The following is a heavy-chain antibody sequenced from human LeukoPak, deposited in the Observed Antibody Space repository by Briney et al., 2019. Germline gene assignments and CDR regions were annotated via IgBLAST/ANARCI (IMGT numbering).Heavy chain of an antibody. CDR1: GFTFSSYA. J-gene: IGHJ4*02. CDR3: AKTGTPWYYFDY. V-gene: IGHV3-23*01. D-gene: IGHD6-13*01. CDR2: ISGSGGST. Sequence: SGGSLRLSCAASGFTFSSYAMSWVRRAPGKGLEWVSAISGSGGSTYYADSVKGRFTISRDNSKSTLYLQMNSLRAEDTAVYYCAKTGTPWYYFDYWGQGTLVTVSS.